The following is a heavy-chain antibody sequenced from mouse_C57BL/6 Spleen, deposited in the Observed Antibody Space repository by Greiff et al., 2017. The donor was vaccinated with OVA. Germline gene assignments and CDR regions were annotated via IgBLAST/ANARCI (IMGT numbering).Heavy chain of an antibody. CDR1: GYTFTSYW. Sequence: QVQLQQPGAELVKPGASVKLSCKASGYTFTSYWMQWVKQRPGQGLEWIGGIDPSDSYTNYNQKFKGKATLTVDTSSSTAYMQLSSLTSEDSAVYYCARKDYTWFAYWGQGTLVTVSA. J-gene: IGHJ3*01. CDR3: ARKDYTWFAY. V-gene: IGHV1-50*01. D-gene: IGHD2-12*01. CDR2: IDPSDSYT.